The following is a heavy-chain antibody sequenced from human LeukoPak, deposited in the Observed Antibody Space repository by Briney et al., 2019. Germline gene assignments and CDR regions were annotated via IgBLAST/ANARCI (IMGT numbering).Heavy chain of an antibody. CDR2: ISSSGSTI. CDR3: ARNKNDAFDI. V-gene: IGHV3-48*03. CDR1: GFTFSSYE. J-gene: IGHJ3*02. Sequence: GGSLRLSCAASGFTFSSYEMNWVRQAPGKGLEWVSYISSSGSTIYYADSVKGRFTISRDNAKNSLYLQMNSLRAEDTAVYYCARNKNDAFDIWGQGTMVTVSS.